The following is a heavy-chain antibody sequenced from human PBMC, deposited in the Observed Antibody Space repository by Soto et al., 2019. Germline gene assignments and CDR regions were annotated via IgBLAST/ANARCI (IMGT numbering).Heavy chain of an antibody. V-gene: IGHV1-18*04. CDR1: GYTFTNYG. J-gene: IGHJ4*02. CDR2: ISTYNSNT. D-gene: IGHD2-21*02. CDR3: AEDERDSCSGGDCFYFDN. Sequence: QVQLVQSGGEVKKPGASVKVSCKASGYTFTNYGISWVRQAPGQGLEWLGWISTYNSNTNSAPRLQGRLTMTTDTSTSTAYMGLRSLTSDDTAVYYCAEDERDSCSGGDCFYFDNWGQRTLVTVSA.